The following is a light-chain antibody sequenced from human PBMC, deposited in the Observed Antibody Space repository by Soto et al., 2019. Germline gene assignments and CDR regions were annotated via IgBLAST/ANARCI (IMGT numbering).Light chain of an antibody. CDR2: YDS. CDR1: NIGSKS. Sequence: ELTQPPSVSVAPVKTARITCGGNNIGSKSVHWYQQKPGQAPVLVIYYDSDRPSGIPERFSGSNSGNTATLTISRVEAGDEADYYCQVWDSSSDHLYVFGTGTKVTVL. J-gene: IGLJ1*01. CDR3: QVWDSSSDHLYV. V-gene: IGLV3-21*04.